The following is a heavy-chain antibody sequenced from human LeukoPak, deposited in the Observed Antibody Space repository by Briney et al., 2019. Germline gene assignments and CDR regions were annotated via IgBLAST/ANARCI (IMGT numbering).Heavy chain of an antibody. CDR2: ISGSGGST. D-gene: IGHD5-18*01. V-gene: IGHV3-23*01. J-gene: IGHJ4*02. Sequence: GGSLRLSCAASGFTFSSYAMSWVRQAPGKGPEWVSAISGSGGSTYYADSVKGRFTISRDNSKDTLYLQMNSLRAEDTAVYYCAKDGGYSYGQYYFDYWGQGTLVTVSS. CDR1: GFTFSSYA. CDR3: AKDGGYSYGQYYFDY.